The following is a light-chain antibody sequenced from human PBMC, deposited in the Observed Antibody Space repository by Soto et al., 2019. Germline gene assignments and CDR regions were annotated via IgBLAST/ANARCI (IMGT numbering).Light chain of an antibody. Sequence: EVVMTQSPVTLSVSPVERATLSGMASQSVSSYLAWYQQKPGQAPRLLIYDASNRATGIPARFSGSGSGTDFTLTISSLEPEDFAVYYCQQRSNWRRTFGQGTKVDIK. V-gene: IGKV3-11*01. CDR2: DAS. CDR1: QSVSSY. J-gene: IGKJ1*01. CDR3: QQRSNWRRT.